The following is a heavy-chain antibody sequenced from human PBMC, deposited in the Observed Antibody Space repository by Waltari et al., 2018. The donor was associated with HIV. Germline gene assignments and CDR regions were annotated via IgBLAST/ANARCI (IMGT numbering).Heavy chain of an antibody. D-gene: IGHD1-26*01. CDR3: ARDGLRYSGTFYSDY. V-gene: IGHV1-18*01. CDR1: GYPFLSYG. J-gene: IGHJ4*02. Sequence: QVHLVQSGAEMKKPGASVKVSCKASGYPFLSYGISWVRQAPGHGLEWMGWISTYKANTNYAQSLQGRVTMTTDTSTTTAYMELRSLTSDDTAVYYCARDGLRYSGTFYSDYWGQGTLVTVSS. CDR2: ISTYKANT.